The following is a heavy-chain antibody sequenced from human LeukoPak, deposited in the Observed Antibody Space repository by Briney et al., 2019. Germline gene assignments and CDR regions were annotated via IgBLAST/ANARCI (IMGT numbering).Heavy chain of an antibody. D-gene: IGHD3-10*01. CDR2: INHSGST. J-gene: IGHJ4*02. Sequence: SETLSLTCAVYGGSFSGYYWSWIRQPPGKGLEWIGEINHSGSTNYNPSLKSRVTISVDTSKNQFSLKLSSVTAADTAVYYCARGPRIYYGSGSYYIRHFDYWGQGTLVTVSS. CDR1: GGSFSGYY. CDR3: ARGPRIYYGSGSYYIRHFDY. V-gene: IGHV4-34*01.